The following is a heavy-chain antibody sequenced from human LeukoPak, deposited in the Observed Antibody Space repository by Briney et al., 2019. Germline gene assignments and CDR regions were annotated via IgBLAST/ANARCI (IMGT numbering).Heavy chain of an antibody. CDR3: AREHQRTTIYGLDV. D-gene: IGHD5-24*01. CDR1: GYTFTGYG. V-gene: IGHV1-18*01. J-gene: IGHJ6*02. Sequence: ASVKVSCKASGYTFTGYGISWVRQAPGQGLEWMGWINAYNGNTNYAQKLQGRVTMTTDTSTSTAYMELRSLRSDDTAVYYCAREHQRTTIYGLDVWGQGTTVTVSS. CDR2: INAYNGNT.